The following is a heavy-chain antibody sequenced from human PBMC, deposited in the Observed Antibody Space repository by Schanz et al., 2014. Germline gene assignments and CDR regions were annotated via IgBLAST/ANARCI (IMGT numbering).Heavy chain of an antibody. CDR3: ARDKNYDDSAEYGMDV. CDR1: RFTFSNYA. D-gene: IGHD3-22*01. CDR2: ISGSGGST. J-gene: IGHJ6*02. Sequence: ELQLVESGGGLVQPGGSLRLSCAASRFTFSNYAMSWVRQAPGKGLEWVSAISGSGGSTYYADSVKGRFTISRDNSKNTLYLQMNSLRAEDAAVYRCARDKNYDDSAEYGMDVWGQGTTVTVSS. V-gene: IGHV3-23*04.